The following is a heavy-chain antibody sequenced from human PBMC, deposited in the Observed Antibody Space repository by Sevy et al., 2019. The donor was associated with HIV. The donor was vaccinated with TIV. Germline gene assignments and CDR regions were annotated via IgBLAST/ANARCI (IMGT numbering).Heavy chain of an antibody. V-gene: IGHV3-48*02. CDR2: ISSSSSTI. J-gene: IGHJ6*02. D-gene: IGHD6-13*01. CDR1: GFTFSSYS. CDR3: AGGYSSSWYGMGGYYYYYGMDV. Sequence: GGSLRLSCAASGFTFSSYSMNWVRQAPGKGLEWVSYISSSSSTIYYADSVKGRFTISRDNAKNSLYLQMNSLRDEDTAVYYCAGGYSSSWYGMGGYYYYYGMDVWGQGTTVTVSS.